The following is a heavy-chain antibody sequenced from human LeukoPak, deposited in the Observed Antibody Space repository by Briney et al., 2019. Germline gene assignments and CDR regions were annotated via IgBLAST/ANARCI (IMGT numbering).Heavy chain of an antibody. Sequence: SVKLSCKAAGGTFSSYAISWVRQAPAQGLEWMGGIIPIFGTANYSQKFQGRVTITADESTSTAYMELSSLRSEDTAVYYCARGENSGSFDYWGQGTLVTVSS. CDR2: IIPIFGTA. CDR1: GGTFSSYA. J-gene: IGHJ4*02. CDR3: ARGENSGSFDY. V-gene: IGHV1-69*01. D-gene: IGHD5-12*01.